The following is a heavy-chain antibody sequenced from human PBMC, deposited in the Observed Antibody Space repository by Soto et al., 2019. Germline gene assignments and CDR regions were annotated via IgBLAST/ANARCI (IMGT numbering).Heavy chain of an antibody. V-gene: IGHV3-23*01. J-gene: IGHJ3*02. D-gene: IGHD3-16*02. Sequence: PGGSLRLSCAASGFTFRTYAMSGVRQAPGKGLEWVSAISGSGGSTYYADSAKGRFTISRDNSKNTLYLQMNSLRAEDTAVYYCAKSLASGTHDAFDIWGQGTMVTVSS. CDR1: GFTFRTYA. CDR2: ISGSGGST. CDR3: AKSLASGTHDAFDI.